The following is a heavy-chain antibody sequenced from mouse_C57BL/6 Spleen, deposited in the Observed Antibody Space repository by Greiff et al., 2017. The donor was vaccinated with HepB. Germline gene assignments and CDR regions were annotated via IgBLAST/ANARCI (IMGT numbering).Heavy chain of an antibody. V-gene: IGHV5-4*03. CDR3: ARGDHYGSSYDYAMDY. CDR2: ISDGGSYT. Sequence: DVKLVESGGGLVKPGGSLKLSCAASGFTFSSYAMSWVRQTPEKRLEWVATISDGGSYTYYPDNVKGRFTISRDNAKNNLYLQMSHLKSEDTAMYYCARGDHYGSSYDYAMDYWGQGTSVTVSS. D-gene: IGHD1-1*01. J-gene: IGHJ4*01. CDR1: GFTFSSYA.